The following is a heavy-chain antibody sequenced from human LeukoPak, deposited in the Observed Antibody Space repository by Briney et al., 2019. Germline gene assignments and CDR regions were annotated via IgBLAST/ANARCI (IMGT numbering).Heavy chain of an antibody. J-gene: IGHJ6*03. V-gene: IGHV4-39*01. D-gene: IGHD3-16*01. CDR1: GGSISSNSYY. Sequence: PSETLSLTCTVSGGSISSNSYYCGWIRQPPGKGREWIVSIFYSGTTYYNPSLKSRVTISVDTSKNPFSLKLNSVTPADTAVYYCARRPYVYMDVWGKGTTVSVSS. CDR2: IFYSGTT. CDR3: ARRPYVYMDV.